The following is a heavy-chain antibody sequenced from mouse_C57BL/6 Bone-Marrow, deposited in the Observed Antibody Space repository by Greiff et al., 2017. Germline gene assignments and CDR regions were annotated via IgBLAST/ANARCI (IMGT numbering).Heavy chain of an antibody. D-gene: IGHD1-1*01. Sequence: QVQLQQSGAELVKPGASVKMSCKASGYTFTTYPIEWMKQSHGKSLEWIGNFHPDNDDTKYNEKFKGKATLTVDKSSNTVYLELSRLTSEDSAVXYYARGSAWVYYFDYWGQGTTLTVSA. CDR2: FHPDNDDT. CDR3: ARGSAWVYYFDY. CDR1: GYTFTTYP. J-gene: IGHJ2*01. V-gene: IGHV1-47*01.